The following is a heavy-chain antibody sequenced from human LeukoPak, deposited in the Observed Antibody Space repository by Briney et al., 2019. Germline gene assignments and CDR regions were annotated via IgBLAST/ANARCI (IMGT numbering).Heavy chain of an antibody. CDR1: GGTFSSYA. Sequence: SVKVSCKASGGTFSSYAISWVRQAPGQGLEWIGRIIPIFGTANYAQKFQGRVTITTDESTSTAYVELSSLRSEDTAVYYCAGVGFEGATMDYWGQGTLVTVSS. V-gene: IGHV1-69*05. CDR2: IIPIFGTA. CDR3: AGVGFEGATMDY. J-gene: IGHJ4*02. D-gene: IGHD1-26*01.